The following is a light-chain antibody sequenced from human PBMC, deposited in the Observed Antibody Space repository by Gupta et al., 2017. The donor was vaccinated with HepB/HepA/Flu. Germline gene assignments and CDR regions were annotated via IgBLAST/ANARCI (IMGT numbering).Light chain of an antibody. V-gene: IGKV1-5*03. CDR3: QQYNSYPLT. J-gene: IGKJ4*01. CDR1: QSISDW. CDR2: KAS. Sequence: DIQMTQSPSTLSVSVGDRVTITCRASQSISDWLAWYQQSPGRAPNLLFYKASTLESGVPSRFSGSGSGTEFTLTISSLQSDDFATYYCQQYNSYPLTFGGGTKVEIK.